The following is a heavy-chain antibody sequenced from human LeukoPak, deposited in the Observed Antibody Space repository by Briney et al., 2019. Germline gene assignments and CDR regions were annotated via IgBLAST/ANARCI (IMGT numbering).Heavy chain of an antibody. J-gene: IGHJ3*02. D-gene: IGHD4-17*01. V-gene: IGHV3-30*18. CDR3: ANLGTTVTTKDAFDI. CDR2: ISYDGSNK. CDR1: GVTLRRYC. Sequence: GGGPRLSCAASGVTLRRYCLHRVRPAPGKGRGWVGVISYDGSNKYYADSVKGRFTISRDNSKNTLYLQMNSLRAEDTAVYYCANLGTTVTTKDAFDIWGQGTMVTVSS.